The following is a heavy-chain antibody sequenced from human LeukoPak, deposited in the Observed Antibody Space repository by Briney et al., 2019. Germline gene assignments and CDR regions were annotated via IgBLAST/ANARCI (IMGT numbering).Heavy chain of an antibody. V-gene: IGHV3-33*08. CDR3: ARDPITMVRGVITDYYYYGMDV. Sequence: PGGSLRLSCAASGFTFSSYGMHWVRQAPGKGLEWVAVIWYDGSNKYYADSVKGRFTISRDNSKNTLYLQMNSLRAEDTAVYYCARDPITMVRGVITDYYYYGMDVWGQGTTVTVSS. CDR2: IWYDGSNK. D-gene: IGHD3-10*01. J-gene: IGHJ6*02. CDR1: GFTFSSYG.